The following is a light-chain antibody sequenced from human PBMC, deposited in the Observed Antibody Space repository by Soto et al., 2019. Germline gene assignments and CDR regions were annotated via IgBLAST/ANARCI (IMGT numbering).Light chain of an antibody. Sequence: EIMMTQSPATLSVSPGERATLSCRASQSVSNNLAWYQQKPGQAPRLLIYGASTRGTGIPARFSGSGSGTEFTLTISSLQSEDFAVYYCQQYNNWPFTFGQGTKVDIK. CDR2: GAS. V-gene: IGKV3-15*01. CDR1: QSVSNN. CDR3: QQYNNWPFT. J-gene: IGKJ2*01.